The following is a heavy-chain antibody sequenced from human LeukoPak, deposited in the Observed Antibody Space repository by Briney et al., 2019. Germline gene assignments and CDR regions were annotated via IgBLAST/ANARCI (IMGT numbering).Heavy chain of an antibody. CDR1: GISISSGYY. J-gene: IGHJ6*04. D-gene: IGHD3-10*01. Sequence: SETLSRTCAVSGISISSGYYWGWIRQPPGKGLEWIGSMSHNRGTYYNSSLKSRVTISMDTSKNQFSLRLSSVTAADTAVYYCAGYYASGVSAYDYFGMDVWGKGTTVTVST. V-gene: IGHV4-38-2*01. CDR3: AGYYASGVSAYDYFGMDV. CDR2: MSHNRGT.